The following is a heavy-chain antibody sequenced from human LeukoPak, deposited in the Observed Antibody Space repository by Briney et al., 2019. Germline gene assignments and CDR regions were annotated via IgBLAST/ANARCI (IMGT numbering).Heavy chain of an antibody. CDR3: ARIGGQRMTTVTINYYYYMDV. V-gene: IGHV3-21*01. CDR1: GFTFSSYS. J-gene: IGHJ6*03. Sequence: NPGGSLRLSCAASGFTFSSYSMNWVRQAPGKGLEWVSSISSSSSYIYYADSVKGRFTISRDNAKNSLYLQMNGLRAEDTAVYYCARIGGQRMTTVTINYYYYMDVWGKGTTVTVSS. CDR2: ISSSSSYI. D-gene: IGHD4-17*01.